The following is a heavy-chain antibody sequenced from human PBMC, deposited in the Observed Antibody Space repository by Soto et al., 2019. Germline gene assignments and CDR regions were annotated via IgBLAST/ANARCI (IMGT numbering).Heavy chain of an antibody. J-gene: IGHJ4*02. Sequence: QVQLVQSGAEVKKPGSSVKVSCKASGGTFSSYTISWVRQAPGQGLEWMGRIIPILGIANYAQKFQGRGTITADKSTRTAYMELSSLRSEDTAVYYCARDDGLAYCGGDCYSWGQGTLVTVSS. CDR1: GGTFSSYT. D-gene: IGHD2-21*02. CDR2: IIPILGIA. CDR3: ARDDGLAYCGGDCYS. V-gene: IGHV1-69*02.